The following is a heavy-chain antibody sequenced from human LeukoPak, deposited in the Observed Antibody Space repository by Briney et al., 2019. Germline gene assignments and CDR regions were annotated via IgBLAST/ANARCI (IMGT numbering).Heavy chain of an antibody. D-gene: IGHD3-22*01. Sequence: SETLSLTCTVSGGSISSYYWSWIRQPPGKGLELIGYIYYSGSANYNPSLESRVTISVDTSKNQFSLKLRSVTAADTAVYYCARDRDSSGWFDYWGQGTLLTVSS. CDR3: ARDRDSSGWFDY. CDR2: IYYSGSA. J-gene: IGHJ5*01. V-gene: IGHV4-59*01. CDR1: GGSISSYY.